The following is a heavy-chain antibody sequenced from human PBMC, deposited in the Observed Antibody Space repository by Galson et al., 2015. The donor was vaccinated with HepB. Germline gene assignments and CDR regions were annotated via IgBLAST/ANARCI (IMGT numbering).Heavy chain of an antibody. CDR3: AKERVSTGPVDY. D-gene: IGHD1-1*01. Sequence: SLRLSCAASGFTFSRYAMSWVRQAPGKGLEWVSFISGGGGNTNYADSVKGRFTISRDSSKNTLYLEMKSLRAEDTAVYYCAKERVSTGPVDYWGQGTLVTVSS. V-gene: IGHV3-23*01. CDR2: ISGGGGNT. J-gene: IGHJ4*02. CDR1: GFTFSRYA.